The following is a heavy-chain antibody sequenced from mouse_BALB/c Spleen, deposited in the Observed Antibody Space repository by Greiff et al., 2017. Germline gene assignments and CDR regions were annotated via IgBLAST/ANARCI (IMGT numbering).Heavy chain of an antibody. D-gene: IGHD2-3*01. J-gene: IGHJ2*01. CDR1: GYTFTSYW. Sequence: QVQLQQPGAELVRPGASVKLSCKASGYTFTSYWINWVKQRPGQGLEWIGNIYPSDSYTNYNQKFKDKATLTVDKSSSTAYMQLSSPTSEDSAVYYCTRDHDGYYVLDYWGQGTTLTVSS. CDR3: TRDHDGYYVLDY. V-gene: IGHV1-69*02. CDR2: IYPSDSYT.